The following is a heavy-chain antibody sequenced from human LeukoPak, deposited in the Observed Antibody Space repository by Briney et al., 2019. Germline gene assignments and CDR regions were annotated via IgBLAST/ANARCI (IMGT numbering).Heavy chain of an antibody. D-gene: IGHD3-3*01. Sequence: PSETLSLTCAVYGGSFSGYYWSWIRQPPGKGLEWIGEINHSGSTNYNPSLKSRVTISVDTSKNQFSLKLSSVTAADTAVYYCARGPGITIFGVVNNWFDPWGQGTLVTVSS. CDR1: GGSFSGYY. V-gene: IGHV4-34*01. J-gene: IGHJ5*02. CDR2: INHSGST. CDR3: ARGPGITIFGVVNNWFDP.